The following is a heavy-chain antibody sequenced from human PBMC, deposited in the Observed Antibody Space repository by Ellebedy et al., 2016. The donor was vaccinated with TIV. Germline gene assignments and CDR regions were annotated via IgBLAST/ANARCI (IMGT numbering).Heavy chain of an antibody. Sequence: MPGGSLRLSCTVSRASMSGYFWSWIRLAPGIGLEWIGDIYDSGSANYNPSLKSRVIISVDTSKNQFSLKLSSVTAADTAVYYCARCTAALYSVPFDYWGQGTLVTVSS. D-gene: IGHD6-6*01. CDR2: IYDSGSA. J-gene: IGHJ4*02. CDR1: RASMSGYF. V-gene: IGHV4-59*12. CDR3: ARCTAALYSVPFDY.